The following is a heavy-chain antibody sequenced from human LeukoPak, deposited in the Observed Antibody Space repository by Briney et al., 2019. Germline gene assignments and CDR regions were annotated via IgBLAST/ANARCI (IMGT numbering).Heavy chain of an antibody. CDR1: GGSISSYY. D-gene: IGHD3-22*01. Sequence: SETLSLICTVSGGSISSYYWSWIRQPPGKGLEWIGYIYYSGSTNYNPSLKSRVTISVDTSKNQFSLKLSSVTAADTAVYYCAAYDYYDSRYFDYWGQGTLVTVSS. CDR2: IYYSGST. CDR3: AAYDYYDSRYFDY. V-gene: IGHV4-59*01. J-gene: IGHJ4*02.